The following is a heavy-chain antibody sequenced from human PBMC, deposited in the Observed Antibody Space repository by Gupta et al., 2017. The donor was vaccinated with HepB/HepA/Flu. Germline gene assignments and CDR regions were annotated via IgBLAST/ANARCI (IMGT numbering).Heavy chain of an antibody. D-gene: IGHD1-26*01. CDR1: GGSITNYNYY. CDR3: TRGGPGGY. Sequence: QLQLQESGPGLVKPSETLSLPCTVSGGSITNYNYYWGWIRQPPGKGLEWIGGIDYTGVTDYKPSLKSRVTLSVDTSKNQFSLMVNSLSAADTAVYYCTRGGPGGYWGQGTLVTVSS. J-gene: IGHJ4*02. V-gene: IGHV4-39*01. CDR2: IDYTGVT.